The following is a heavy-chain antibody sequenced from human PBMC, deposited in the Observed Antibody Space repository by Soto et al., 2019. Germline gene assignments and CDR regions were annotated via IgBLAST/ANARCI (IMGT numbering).Heavy chain of an antibody. Sequence: QVQLQQWGAGLLKPSETLSLTCAVYGGSFSGYYWSWIRQPPGKGLEWIGEINHSGSTNYNPSLKHRVTISVDTSKNQFPLKLSSVTAADTAVYYCASTTYYYDSSGYYPPVWGQGTLVTVSS. J-gene: IGHJ4*02. CDR1: GGSFSGYY. V-gene: IGHV4-34*01. D-gene: IGHD3-22*01. CDR3: ASTTYYYDSSGYYPPV. CDR2: INHSGST.